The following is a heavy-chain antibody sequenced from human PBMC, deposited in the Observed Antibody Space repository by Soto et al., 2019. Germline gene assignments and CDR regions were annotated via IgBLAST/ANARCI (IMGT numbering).Heavy chain of an antibody. CDR3: AKYPIFGVVIIGSSSYFDY. Sequence: GGSLRLSCAASGFTFSSYAMSWVRQAPGKGLEWVSAISGSGGSTYYADSVKGRFTISRDNSKNTLYLQMNSLRAEDTAVYYCAKYPIFGVVIIGSSSYFDYWGQGTLVTVSS. CDR1: GFTFSSYA. J-gene: IGHJ4*02. CDR2: ISGSGGST. D-gene: IGHD3-3*01. V-gene: IGHV3-23*01.